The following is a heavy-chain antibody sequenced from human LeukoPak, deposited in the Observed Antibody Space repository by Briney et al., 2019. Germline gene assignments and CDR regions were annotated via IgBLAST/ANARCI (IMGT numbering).Heavy chain of an antibody. J-gene: IGHJ4*02. CDR3: AREVSSGPFIDY. D-gene: IGHD6-19*01. Sequence: SVKVSCKASGGTFSSYAISWVRQAPGPWLEWMGGIIPIFGTANYAQKFQGRVTITADESTSTAYMELSSLRSEDTAVYYCAREVSSGPFIDYWGQGTLVTVSS. CDR2: IIPIFGTA. V-gene: IGHV1-69*13. CDR1: GGTFSSYA.